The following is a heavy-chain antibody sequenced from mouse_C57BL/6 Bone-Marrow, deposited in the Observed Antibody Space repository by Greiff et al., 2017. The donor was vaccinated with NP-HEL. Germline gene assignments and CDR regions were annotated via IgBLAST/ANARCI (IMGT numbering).Heavy chain of an antibody. CDR2: IDPETGGT. CDR1: GYTFTDYE. J-gene: IGHJ3*01. CDR3: TWGGFAD. V-gene: IGHV1-15*01. Sequence: QVHVKQSGAELVRPGASVTLSCKASGYTFTDYEMHWVKQTPVHGLEWIGAIDPETGGTTYNQTFKGKAILTADKSSSTAYMELRSLTAEDSAVYYGTWGGFADWGKGTLVTVSA.